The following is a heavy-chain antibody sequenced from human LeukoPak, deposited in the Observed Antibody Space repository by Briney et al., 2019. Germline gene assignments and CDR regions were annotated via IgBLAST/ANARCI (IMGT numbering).Heavy chain of an antibody. J-gene: IGHJ6*02. CDR3: ARDNGDYGYYYYGMDV. Sequence: SETLSLTCTVSGGSISSYYWSWIRQPAGKGLEWIRRIYTSGSTNYNPSLKSRVTMSVDTSKNQFSLKLSSVTAADTAVYYCARDNGDYGYYYYGMDVWGQGTTVTVSS. CDR1: GGSISSYY. V-gene: IGHV4-4*07. CDR2: IYTSGST. D-gene: IGHD4-17*01.